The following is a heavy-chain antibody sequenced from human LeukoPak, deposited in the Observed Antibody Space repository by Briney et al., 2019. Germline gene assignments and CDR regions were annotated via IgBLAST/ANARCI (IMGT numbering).Heavy chain of an antibody. CDR2: IIPIFGTA. CDR3: ARTPRTYYYYMDV. Sequence: GASVKVSCKASGGTFSTYTISWVRQAPGQGLEWMGGIIPIFGTANYAQKFQGRVTITADESTSTAYMELSSLTSEDTAVYYCARTPRTYYYYMDVWGKGTTVTISS. V-gene: IGHV1-69*13. CDR1: GGTFSTYT. J-gene: IGHJ6*03. D-gene: IGHD2-15*01.